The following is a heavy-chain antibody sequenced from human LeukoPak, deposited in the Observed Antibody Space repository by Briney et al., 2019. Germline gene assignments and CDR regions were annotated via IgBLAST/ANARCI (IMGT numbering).Heavy chain of an antibody. D-gene: IGHD3-10*01. Sequence: KTSETLSLTCAVYGGSFSGYYWSWIRQPPGKGLEWIGEINHSGSTNYNPSLKSRDTISVDTSKNQFSLKLSSVTAADTAVYYCAIGGSGSYYTPSFDYWGQGTLVTVSS. V-gene: IGHV4-34*01. CDR1: GGSFSGYY. J-gene: IGHJ4*02. CDR3: AIGGSGSYYTPSFDY. CDR2: INHSGST.